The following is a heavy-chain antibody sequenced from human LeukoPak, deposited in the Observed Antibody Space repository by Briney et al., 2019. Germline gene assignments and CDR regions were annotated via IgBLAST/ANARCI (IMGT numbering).Heavy chain of an antibody. CDR3: ARDRGFIAAAVGDY. CDR1: GYSISSGYY. V-gene: IGHV4-38-2*02. J-gene: IGHJ4*02. D-gene: IGHD6-13*01. CDR2: IYHSGST. Sequence: AAETLSLTCTVSGYSISSGYYWAWIRQPPGKGLEWIGHIYHSGSTYYNPSLKSRVTISIDTSNNHFTLKLSSVTAADTAVYYCARDRGFIAAAVGDYWGQGTVVSASS.